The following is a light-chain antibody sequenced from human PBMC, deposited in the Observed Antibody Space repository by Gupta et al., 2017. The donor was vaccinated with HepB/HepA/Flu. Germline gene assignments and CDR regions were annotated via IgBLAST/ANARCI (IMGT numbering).Light chain of an antibody. CDR2: GKN. J-gene: IGLJ1*01. CDR3: NSPDSSGNHLV. V-gene: IGLV3-19*01. CDR1: SLRSYY. Sequence: SSELTQAPAVSVALGQTVRITCQGDSLRSYYASWYQQKPGQAPVLVIYGKNNRPSGIPDRFSGSSSGNTASLNITGAQAEDEADYYCNSPDSSGNHLVFGTGTKVTVL.